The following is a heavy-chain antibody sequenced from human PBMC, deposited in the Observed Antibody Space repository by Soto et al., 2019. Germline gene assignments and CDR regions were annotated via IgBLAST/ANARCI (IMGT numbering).Heavy chain of an antibody. V-gene: IGHV3-15*01. CDR1: GFTFSNAW. J-gene: IGHJ3*02. CDR2: IKSKTDGGTT. D-gene: IGHD3-9*01. CDR3: TTEQEDFDWSSDI. Sequence: GGSLRLSCAASGFTFSNAWMSWVRQAPGKGLEWVGRIKSKTDGGTTDYAAPVEGRFTISRDDSKNTLDLQMNSLKTEDTAVYYCTTEQEDFDWSSDIWGQGTMVTVSS.